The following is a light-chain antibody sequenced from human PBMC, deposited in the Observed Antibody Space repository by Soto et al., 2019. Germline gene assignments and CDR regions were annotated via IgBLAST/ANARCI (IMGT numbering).Light chain of an antibody. Sequence: DIEMTQSPSSLSASAGDRVTLTCHASQDISTYLNWYQQKPGKAPKLLIYDASNLETGVPSRFSGSGSGSDFTFTISSLQPEDIATYYCQQYDNLPLTFGGGTMVDIK. CDR3: QQYDNLPLT. CDR1: QDISTY. CDR2: DAS. V-gene: IGKV1-33*01. J-gene: IGKJ4*01.